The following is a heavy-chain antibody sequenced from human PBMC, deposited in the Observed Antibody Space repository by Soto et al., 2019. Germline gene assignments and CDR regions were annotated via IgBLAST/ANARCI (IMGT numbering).Heavy chain of an antibody. V-gene: IGHV3-23*01. Sequence: GGSLRLSCAASGFTFSSYAMSWVRQAPGKGLEWVSAISGSGGSTYYADSVKGRFTISRDNSKNTLYLQMNSLRAEDTAVYYCAKDAYYDILTGPYGYYYYGMDVWGQGTTVTVSS. CDR2: ISGSGGST. CDR3: AKDAYYDILTGPYGYYYYGMDV. J-gene: IGHJ6*02. CDR1: GFTFSSYA. D-gene: IGHD3-9*01.